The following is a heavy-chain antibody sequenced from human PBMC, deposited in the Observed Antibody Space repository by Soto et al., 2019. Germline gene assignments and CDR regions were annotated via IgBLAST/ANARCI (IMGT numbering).Heavy chain of an antibody. D-gene: IGHD6-25*01. CDR1: GYGFTISR. V-gene: IGHV1-18*01. Sequence: ASLKVSCMGSGYGFTISRISCVQQAPGQGVEWMGWISPYSGNTRYPENLQGRVTMTTDTSTSTAYMELRSLRSDDTAVYYCAREMWTRSGPQNFFDYWGQGALVTVSS. J-gene: IGHJ4*02. CDR2: ISPYSGNT. CDR3: AREMWTRSGPQNFFDY.